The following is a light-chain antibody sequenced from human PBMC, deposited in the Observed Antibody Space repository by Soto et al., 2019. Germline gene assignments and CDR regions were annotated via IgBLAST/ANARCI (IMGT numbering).Light chain of an antibody. J-gene: IGLJ1*01. Sequence: QSALTQPPSVSAAPGQKVTISCSGSSYNIGNNYVSWYQQLPGTAPKLLIFENNKRPSGIPDRFSASKSGTSATLAITGLQTGAAVYYYSATRDNSLSLPYVSGTVTNVPDL. CDR3: ATRDNSLSLPYV. V-gene: IGLV1-51*02. CDR2: ENN. CDR1: SYNIGNNY.